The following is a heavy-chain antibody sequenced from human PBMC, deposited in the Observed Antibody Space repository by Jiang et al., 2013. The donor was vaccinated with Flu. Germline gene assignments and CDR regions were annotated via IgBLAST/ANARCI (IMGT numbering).Heavy chain of an antibody. V-gene: IGHV1-3*01. D-gene: IGHD3-10*01. Sequence: SGAEVKKPGASVKVSCKASGYTFTSYAMHWVRQAPGQRLEWMGWINAGNGNTKYSQKFQGRVTITRDTSASTAYMELSSLRSEDTAVYYCARDVRGLLWFGVGWFDPWGQGTLVTVSS. CDR3: ARDVRGLLWFGVGWFDP. J-gene: IGHJ5*02. CDR1: GYTFTSYA. CDR2: INAGNGNT.